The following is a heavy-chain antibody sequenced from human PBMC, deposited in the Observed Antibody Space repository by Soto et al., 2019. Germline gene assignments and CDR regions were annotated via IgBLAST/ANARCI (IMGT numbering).Heavy chain of an antibody. CDR2: IKQDGSEK. V-gene: IGHV3-7*01. Sequence: EVQLVESGGGLVQPGGSLRLSCADSGFTFSSYWMSWVRQSPVKGLEWVGNIKQDGSEKNYVDSVKGRFTISRDNAKNSLYLQMNSLRVEDTAVYYCARIASAGRGWDVWGQGTTVVVSS. CDR3: ARIASAGRGWDV. J-gene: IGHJ6*02. D-gene: IGHD6-13*01. CDR1: GFTFSSYW.